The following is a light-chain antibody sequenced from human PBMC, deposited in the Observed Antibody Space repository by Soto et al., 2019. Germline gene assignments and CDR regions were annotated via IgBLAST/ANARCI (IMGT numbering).Light chain of an antibody. CDR1: QSISSY. CDR3: PLSDSMLHR. CDR2: AAS. J-gene: IGKJ4*01. V-gene: IGKV1-39*01. Sequence: IQMTRSPSSLSASVGDRVTITCRASQSISSYLNWYQQKPGKAPKLLIYAASSLQSGVPSRFSGSGSGTDFTLTISSLQPEDFASYCCPLSDSMLHRFGGGAKVDI.